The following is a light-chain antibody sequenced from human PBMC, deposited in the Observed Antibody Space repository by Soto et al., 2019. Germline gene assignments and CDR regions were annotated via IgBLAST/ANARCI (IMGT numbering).Light chain of an antibody. V-gene: IGLV2-11*01. CDR1: SSDVGAYKY. CDR2: DFN. CDR3: CSHADSYTLV. Sequence: QSALTQPRSVSGSPGQSVAISCTGTSSDVGAYKYVSWYQQHPGKAPKLMIFDFNKRPSGVPDRFSASKSGNTASLTITGLQAEDEADYYCCSHADSYTLVFGGGTKLTVL. J-gene: IGLJ2*01.